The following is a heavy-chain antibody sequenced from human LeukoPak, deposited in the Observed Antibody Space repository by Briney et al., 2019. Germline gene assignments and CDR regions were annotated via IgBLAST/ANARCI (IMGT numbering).Heavy chain of an antibody. CDR1: GFTFSSYA. CDR3: MRDYMGWFDP. CDR2: ISGSGGST. V-gene: IGHV3-23*01. Sequence: GGSLRLSCAASGFTFSSYAMSWVRQAPRKGLEWVSAISGSGGSTYYADSVKGRFTISRDTASNTMHLEMNNLRIEDTAVYYCMRDYMGWFDPWGQGSLVTVSS. J-gene: IGHJ5*02. D-gene: IGHD3-10*01.